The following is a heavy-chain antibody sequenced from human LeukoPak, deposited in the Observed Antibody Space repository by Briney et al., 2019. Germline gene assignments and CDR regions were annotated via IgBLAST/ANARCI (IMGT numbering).Heavy chain of an antibody. CDR2: ISGSGGST. CDR3: AGRRPPIVSCYYMDV. V-gene: IGHV3-23*01. CDR1: GFTFSSYA. D-gene: IGHD3-16*02. Sequence: GGSLRLSCAASGFTFSSYAMSWVRQAPGKGLEWVSAISGSGGSTYYADSVKGRFTISRDNSKNTLYLQMNSLRAEVTAVYYCAGRRPPIVSCYYMDVWGKGTTVTVSS. J-gene: IGHJ6*03.